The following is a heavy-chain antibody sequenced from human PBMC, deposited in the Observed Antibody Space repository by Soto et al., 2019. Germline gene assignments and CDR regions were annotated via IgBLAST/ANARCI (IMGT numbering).Heavy chain of an antibody. Sequence: QVELMQSGAEVKKPGSSVKVSCTTSGGTLSTHPISWVRQAPGQGLEWMAMIIPFYGASNHAQKSQGRVTITVDESTNTVYMTPCSLASEDTAVCYCASDAGRVAHYYGVDVWGEGTAVTASS. CDR1: GGTLSTHP. CDR2: IIPFYGAS. CDR3: ASDAGRVAHYYGVDV. V-gene: IGHV1-69*18. J-gene: IGHJ6*04.